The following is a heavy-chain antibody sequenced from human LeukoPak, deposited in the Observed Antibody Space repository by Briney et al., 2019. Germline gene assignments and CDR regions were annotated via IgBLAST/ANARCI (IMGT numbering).Heavy chain of an antibody. CDR2: ISSSSSYT. V-gene: IGHV3-11*06. CDR3: ARFSRGCSSTSCYGGDFDY. Sequence: GGSLRLSCAASGFTFSDYYMSWIRQAPGKGLEWVSYISSSSSYTNYADSVKGRLTISRDNAKNSLYLQMNSLRAEDTAVYYCARFSRGCSSTSCYGGDFDYWGQGTLVTVSS. J-gene: IGHJ4*02. D-gene: IGHD2-2*01. CDR1: GFTFSDYY.